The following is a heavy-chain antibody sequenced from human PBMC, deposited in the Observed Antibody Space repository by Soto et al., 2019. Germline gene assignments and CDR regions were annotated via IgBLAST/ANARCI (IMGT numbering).Heavy chain of an antibody. D-gene: IGHD6-6*01. J-gene: IGHJ4*02. V-gene: IGHV3-30*18. CDR1: GFTFSNYG. CDR3: AKDSLYEYSSSVGDFDY. CDR2: ISYDGSNK. Sequence: SCAASGFTFSNYGMHWVRQSPLNWREWVAVISYDGSNKYYADSVKGRFTISRDNSKNTLYLQMNSLRAEDTAVYYCAKDSLYEYSSSVGDFDYWGQGTLVTVS.